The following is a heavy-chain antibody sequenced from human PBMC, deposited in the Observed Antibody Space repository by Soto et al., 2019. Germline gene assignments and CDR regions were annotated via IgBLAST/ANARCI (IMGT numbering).Heavy chain of an antibody. CDR3: AIGGLRYFDGLLPDYNYYGMDV. CDR2: INPSGGST. CDR1: GYTFTSYY. D-gene: IGHD3-9*01. V-gene: IGHV1-46*01. Sequence: ASVKVSCKASGYTFTSYYMHWVRQAPGQGLEWMGIINPSGGSTSYAQKFQGRVTMTRDTSTSTVYMELSSLRSEDTAVYDGAIGGLRYFDGLLPDYNYYGMDVWGEGTTVKVCS. J-gene: IGHJ6*04.